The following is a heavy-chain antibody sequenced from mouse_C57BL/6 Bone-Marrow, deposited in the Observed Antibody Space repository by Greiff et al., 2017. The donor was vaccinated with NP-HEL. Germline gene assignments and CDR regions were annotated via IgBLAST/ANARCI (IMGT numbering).Heavy chain of an antibody. Sequence: QVQLQQSGAELVKPGASVKMSCKASGYTFTTYPIEWMKQNHGKSLEWIGNFHPYNDDTKYNEKFKDKATLTADTSSSTAYMQLSSLTSEDSAVYYCARCYYWGQGTTLTVSS. CDR3: ARCYY. CDR1: GYTFTTYP. J-gene: IGHJ2*01. CDR2: FHPYNDDT. V-gene: IGHV1-47*01.